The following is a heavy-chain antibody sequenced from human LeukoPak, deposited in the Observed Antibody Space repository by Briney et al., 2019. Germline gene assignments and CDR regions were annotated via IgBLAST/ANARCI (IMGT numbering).Heavy chain of an antibody. CDR3: ASGVVRGVIIAGRNNWFDP. CDR1: GGTFSSYA. D-gene: IGHD3-10*01. J-gene: IGHJ5*02. Sequence: SVKVSCKASGGTFSSYAISWLRQAPGQGLEWMGRIIPILGIANYAQKFQGRVTITADKSTSTAYMELSSLRSEDTAVYYCASGVVRGVIIAGRNNWFDPWGQGTLVTVSS. CDR2: IIPILGIA. V-gene: IGHV1-69*04.